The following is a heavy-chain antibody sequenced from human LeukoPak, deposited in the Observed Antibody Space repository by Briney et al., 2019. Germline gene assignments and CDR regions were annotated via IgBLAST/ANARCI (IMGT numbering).Heavy chain of an antibody. CDR2: IYYSGST. D-gene: IGHD3-10*01. J-gene: IGHJ3*02. CDR1: GGSISSYY. V-gene: IGHV4-59*01. Sequence: PSETLSLTCTVSGGSISSYYWSWIRQPPGKGLEWIGYIYYSGSTNYNPSLKSRVTVSVDTSKNQFSLKLSSVTAADTAVYYCARVPVRGVINFDIWGQGTMVTVSS. CDR3: ARVPVRGVINFDI.